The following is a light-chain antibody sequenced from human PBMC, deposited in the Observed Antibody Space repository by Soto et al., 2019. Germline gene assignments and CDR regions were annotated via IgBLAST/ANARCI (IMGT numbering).Light chain of an antibody. CDR1: SSDVGGYNH. V-gene: IGLV2-14*01. J-gene: IGLJ3*02. CDR2: EVN. Sequence: QSALTQPASVSGSPGQSITISCTGSSSDVGGYNHVSWYQQNPGKAPKLMIYEVNNRPSGVPHRFSGSKSGNTASLTISGLQTEDEADYYCTSYTSSATRVFGGGTKLTVL. CDR3: TSYTSSATRV.